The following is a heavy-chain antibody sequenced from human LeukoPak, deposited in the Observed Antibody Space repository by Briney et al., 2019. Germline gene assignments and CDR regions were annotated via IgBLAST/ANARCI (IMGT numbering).Heavy chain of an antibody. CDR1: GFTFSSYG. D-gene: IGHD3-22*01. CDR3: ARDGPSRYYDSSGYPDY. Sequence: GGSLRLSCAASGFTFSSYGMHWVRQAPGKGLEWVAVIWYDGSNKYYADSVEGRFTISRDNSKNTLYLQMNSLRAEDTAVYYCARDGPSRYYDSSGYPDYWGQGTLVTVSS. V-gene: IGHV3-33*01. CDR2: IWYDGSNK. J-gene: IGHJ4*02.